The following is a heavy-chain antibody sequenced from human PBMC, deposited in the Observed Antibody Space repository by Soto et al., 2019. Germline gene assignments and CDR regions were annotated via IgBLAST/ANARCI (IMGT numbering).Heavy chain of an antibody. CDR2: IYYSGST. CDR3: ARANSQYFYNSSGIKFDF. J-gene: IGHJ4*02. D-gene: IGHD3-22*01. V-gene: IGHV4-31*03. CDR1: GGSISSGGYY. Sequence: PSETLSLTCTVSGGSISSGGYYWSWIRQHPGKGLEWIGYIYYSGSTYYNPSLKSRVTISVDTSKNQFSLKLSPVTAADTAVYYCARANSQYFYNSSGIKFDFWGQGTLVTVSS.